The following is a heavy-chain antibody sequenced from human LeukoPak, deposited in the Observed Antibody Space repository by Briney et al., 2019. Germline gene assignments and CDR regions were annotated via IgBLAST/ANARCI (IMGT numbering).Heavy chain of an antibody. CDR1: GGYSSSDY. CDR3: ARDSHTTVAFDV. D-gene: IGHD4-17*01. V-gene: IGHV4-4*07. CDR2: ISTSGST. J-gene: IGHJ3*01. Sequence: SETLSLTCTVSGGYSSSDYWSWIRQPAGKGLEWIGRISTSGSTNYNPSLKSRVTMSVDTSKNQFSLKLSSVTAADTAVYYCARDSHTTVAFDVWGQGTMVTIPS.